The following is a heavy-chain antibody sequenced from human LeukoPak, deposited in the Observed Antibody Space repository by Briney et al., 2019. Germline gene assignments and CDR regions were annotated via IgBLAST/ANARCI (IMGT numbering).Heavy chain of an antibody. CDR2: MNPNSGNT. V-gene: IGHV1-8*01. CDR3: ARATSGWLDDAFDI. J-gene: IGHJ3*02. D-gene: IGHD6-19*01. CDR1: GYTFTSYD. Sequence: ASVKVSCKASGYTFTSYDINWVRQATGQGLEWMGWMNPNSGNTGYAQKFQGRVTMTRNTSKSTAYMELSSLRSEDTAVYYCARATSGWLDDAFDIWGQGAMVTVSS.